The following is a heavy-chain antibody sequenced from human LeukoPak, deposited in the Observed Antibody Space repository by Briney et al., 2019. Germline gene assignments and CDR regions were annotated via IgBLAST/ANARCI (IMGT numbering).Heavy chain of an antibody. Sequence: GGSLRLSCAASGFTFSTAWMNWVRQAPGKGLEWVSSLRGGGGPTYYADSVKGRFTISRDDPKNTLYLEMNSLRVEDTAVYYCARGPITIFGVITFDAFDIWGQGTLVSVSS. V-gene: IGHV3-23*01. CDR2: LRGGGGPT. CDR1: GFTFSTAW. J-gene: IGHJ3*02. CDR3: ARGPITIFGVITFDAFDI. D-gene: IGHD3-3*01.